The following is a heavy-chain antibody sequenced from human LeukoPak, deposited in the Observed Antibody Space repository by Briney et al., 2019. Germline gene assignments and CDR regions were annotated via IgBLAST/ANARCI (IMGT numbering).Heavy chain of an antibody. D-gene: IGHD6-13*01. V-gene: IGHV3-23*01. CDR1: GFTFSSYA. CDR3: AKKSAGTLDD. CDR2: MSGSGGNI. Sequence: GGSLRLSCAASGFTFSSYAMSWVRQAPGKGLEWVSAMSGSGGNIYYADSVKGRFTISRDNSKNTLYLQLSSLRAEDTAVYYCAKKSAGTLDDWGQGTLVTVSS. J-gene: IGHJ4*02.